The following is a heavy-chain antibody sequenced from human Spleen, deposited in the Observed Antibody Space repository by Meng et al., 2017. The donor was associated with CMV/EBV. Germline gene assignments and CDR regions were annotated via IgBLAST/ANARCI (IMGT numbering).Heavy chain of an antibody. CDR1: EFTFRSYW. V-gene: IGHV3-7*01. CDR2: IKEDGGEI. D-gene: IGHD1-26*01. Sequence: LNHSFADSEFTFRSYWLTWVRQAPGQGLEWVANIKEDGGEIHYVDSVKGRFTISRDNAKISLYLQMDSLRAEDTAVYYCARGKWNFAYWGRGTLVTVSS. CDR3: ARGKWNFAY. J-gene: IGHJ4*02.